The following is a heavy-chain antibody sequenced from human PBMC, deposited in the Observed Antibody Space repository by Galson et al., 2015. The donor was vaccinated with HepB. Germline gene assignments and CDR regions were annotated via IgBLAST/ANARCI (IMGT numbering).Heavy chain of an antibody. Sequence: SLRLSCAASGFTFSSYAMSWVRQAPGKGLEWVSAISGSGGSKYYADSVKGRFTISRDNSKNTLYLQMNSLRAEDTAVYYCAKVLPMYSSSWYVGWFDPWGQGTLVTVSS. CDR1: GFTFSSYA. D-gene: IGHD6-13*01. CDR3: AKVLPMYSSSWYVGWFDP. CDR2: ISGSGGSK. J-gene: IGHJ5*02. V-gene: IGHV3-23*01.